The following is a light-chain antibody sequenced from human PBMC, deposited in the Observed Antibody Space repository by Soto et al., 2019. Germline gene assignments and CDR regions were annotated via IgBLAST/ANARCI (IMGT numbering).Light chain of an antibody. J-gene: IGKJ2*01. CDR3: QQFGSSPPYT. Sequence: EIVLTQSPGTLSLSPGEGATLSCRASQSVSSNNLAWYQQKPGRAPRLLIYGAFNRASDIPHRFSGSGSGTDFTLTISRLEPADFAVYYCQQFGSSPPYTFGQGTRLEIK. CDR2: GAF. V-gene: IGKV3-20*01. CDR1: QSVSSNN.